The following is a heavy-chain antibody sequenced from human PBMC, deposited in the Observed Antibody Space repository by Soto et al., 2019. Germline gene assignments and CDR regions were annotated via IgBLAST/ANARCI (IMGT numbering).Heavy chain of an antibody. J-gene: IGHJ4*02. CDR3: ARFFSLKTTVTTSSPFDY. CDR2: IYSGGST. CDR1: GFTVSSNY. D-gene: IGHD4-17*01. Sequence: GGSLRLSCAASGFTVSSNYMSWVRQAPGKGLEWVSVIYSGGSTYYADSVKGRFTISRDNSKNTLYLQMNSLRAEDTAVYYCARFFSLKTTVTTSSPFDYWGQGTLVTVSS. V-gene: IGHV3-66*01.